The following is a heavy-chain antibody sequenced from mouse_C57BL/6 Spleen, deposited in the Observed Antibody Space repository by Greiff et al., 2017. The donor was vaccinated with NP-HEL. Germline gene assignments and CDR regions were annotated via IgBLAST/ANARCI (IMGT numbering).Heavy chain of an antibody. CDR3: ARSSLRQTGFAD. D-gene: IGHD1-2*01. Sequence: QVQLQQPGAELVMPGASVKLSCKASGYTFTSYWMHWVKQRPGQGLEWIGEIDPSDSYTNYNQKFKGKSTLTVDKSSSTAYMQLSSLTSEDSAVYYCARSSLRQTGFADWGQGTLVTVSA. V-gene: IGHV1-69*01. CDR1: GYTFTSYW. J-gene: IGHJ3*01. CDR2: IDPSDSYT.